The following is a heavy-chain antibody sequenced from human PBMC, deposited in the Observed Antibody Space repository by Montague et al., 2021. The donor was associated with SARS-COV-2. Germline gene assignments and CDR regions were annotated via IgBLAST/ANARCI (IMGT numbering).Heavy chain of an antibody. V-gene: IGHV4-59*08. Sequence: SDTLSLTCTLSGGSFTSFYWSWVRQAPGKGLEWTGFVFYSGYTNYSPSLKCRVIIFLDASRNELSLQLTSVTAADTAVYYCTRTKRGLIAATPVYSFDPWGQGTLVTVSS. D-gene: IGHD2-15*01. CDR3: TRTKRGLIAATPVYSFDP. CDR2: VFYSGYT. CDR1: GGSFTSFY. J-gene: IGHJ5*02.